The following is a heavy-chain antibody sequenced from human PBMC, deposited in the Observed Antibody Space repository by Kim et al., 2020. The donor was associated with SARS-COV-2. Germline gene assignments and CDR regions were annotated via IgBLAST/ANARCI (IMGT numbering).Heavy chain of an antibody. CDR2: INPSGGST. CDR3: ARGTWGGGGWGYGSGQYNRFXX. J-gene: IGHJ5*02. CDR1: GYTFTSSH. D-gene: IGHD3-10*01. Sequence: ASVKVSCKASGYTFTSSHIQWVRQAPGQXLXWMGIINPSGGSTTYAQELQGRVTMTRDTSTGTVYMELSSLRSEDTALYYCARGTWGGGGWGYGSGQYNRFXXXGQXTXVIVSS. V-gene: IGHV1-46*03.